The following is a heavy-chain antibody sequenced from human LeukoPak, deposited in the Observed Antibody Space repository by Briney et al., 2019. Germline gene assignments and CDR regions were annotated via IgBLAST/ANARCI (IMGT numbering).Heavy chain of an antibody. CDR1: GYTFTSYG. V-gene: IGHV1-18*01. CDR3: ARDVLDYGDATRSLNGMDV. CDR2: ISAYNGNT. D-gene: IGHD4-17*01. J-gene: IGHJ6*02. Sequence: ASVKVSCKASGYTFTSYGISWVRQAPGQGLEWMGWISAYNGNTNYAQKLQGRVTMTTDTSTSTAYMELRSLRSGDTAVYYCARDVLDYGDATRSLNGMDVWGQGTTVTVSS.